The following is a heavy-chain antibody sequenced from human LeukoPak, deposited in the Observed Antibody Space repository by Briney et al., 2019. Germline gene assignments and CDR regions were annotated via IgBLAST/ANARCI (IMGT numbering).Heavy chain of an antibody. CDR3: ARAKVTIVVVPAADYYYGMDV. J-gene: IGHJ6*02. D-gene: IGHD2-2*01. Sequence: VASVKVSCKASGYTFTGYYMHWVRQAPGQGLEWMGRINPNSGGTNYAQKLQGRVTMTTDTSTSTAYMELRSLRSDDTAVYYCARAKVTIVVVPAADYYYGMDVWGQGTTVTVSS. V-gene: IGHV1-2*06. CDR2: INPNSGGT. CDR1: GYTFTGYY.